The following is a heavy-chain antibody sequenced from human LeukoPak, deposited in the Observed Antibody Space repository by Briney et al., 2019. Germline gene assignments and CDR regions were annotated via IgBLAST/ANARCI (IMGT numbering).Heavy chain of an antibody. V-gene: IGHV3-74*01. CDR2: IDSDGNGA. CDR1: GFNFRTYW. J-gene: IGHJ4*02. CDR3: ARGTSITAGIDY. Sequence: GGSLRLSCAASGFNFRTYWMFWVRQAPGEGLVWVAQIDSDGNGATYGDSAKGRFTISRDNAKNTLFLQTSGLRVEDTAVYYCARGTSITAGIDYWGQGTLVAVSS. D-gene: IGHD6-13*01.